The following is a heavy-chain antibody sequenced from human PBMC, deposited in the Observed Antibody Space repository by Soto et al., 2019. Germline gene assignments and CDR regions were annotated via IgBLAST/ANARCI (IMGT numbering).Heavy chain of an antibody. CDR1: GGSISSSSYY. J-gene: IGHJ4*02. D-gene: IGHD3-10*01. CDR2: IYYSGST. V-gene: IGHV4-39*01. CDR3: ARKVGWFGEFRYYFDY. Sequence: QLQLQESGPGLVKPSETLSLTCTVSGGSISSSSYYWGWIRQPPGKGLEWIGSIYYSGSTYYNPSLKSRVTISVDTSKNQFSLKLSSVTAADTAVYYCARKVGWFGEFRYYFDYWGQGTLVTVSS.